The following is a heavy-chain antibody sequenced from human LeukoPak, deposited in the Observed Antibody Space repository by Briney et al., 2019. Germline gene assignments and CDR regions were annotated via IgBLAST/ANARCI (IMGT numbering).Heavy chain of an antibody. D-gene: IGHD2-21*02. CDR2: IYYSGST. V-gene: IGHV4-59*01. J-gene: IGHJ4*02. CDR3: ARLIDSCGGDCYPYYFDY. CDR1: GGSISGYC. Sequence: SETLSLTCTVSGGSISGYCWSWIRQPPGKGLEWIGYIYYSGSTKYNPSLKSRVTMSVDTSKNQFSLKLSSVTAADTAMYYCARLIDSCGGDCYPYYFDYWGQGTLVTVSS.